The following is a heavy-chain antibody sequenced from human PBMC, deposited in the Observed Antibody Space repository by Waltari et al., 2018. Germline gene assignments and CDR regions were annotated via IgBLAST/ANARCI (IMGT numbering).Heavy chain of an antibody. J-gene: IGHJ4*02. CDR1: GYTFTSYA. CDR3: AREVRWELQYYFDY. CDR2: INAGNGNT. Sequence: QVQLVQSGAEVKKPGASVKVSRKASGYTFTSYAMHWVRQAPGQRLEWMGWINAGNGNTKYSQEFQGRVTITRDTSASTAYMELSSLRSEDMAVYYCAREVRWELQYYFDYWGQGTLVTVSS. V-gene: IGHV1-3*03. D-gene: IGHD1-26*01.